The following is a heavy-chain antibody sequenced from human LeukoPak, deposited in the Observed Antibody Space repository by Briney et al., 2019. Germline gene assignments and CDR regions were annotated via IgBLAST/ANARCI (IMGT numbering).Heavy chain of an antibody. Sequence: GGSLRLSCAASGFTLSSYEMNWVRQAPGKGLEWVSYISSSGSTIYYADSVKGRFTISRDNAKNSLYLQMNSLRAEDTAVYYCASWGRYYDSSGYYYNWFDPWGQGTLVTVSS. CDR1: GFTLSSYE. J-gene: IGHJ5*02. V-gene: IGHV3-48*03. CDR2: ISSSGSTI. CDR3: ASWGRYYDSSGYYYNWFDP. D-gene: IGHD3-22*01.